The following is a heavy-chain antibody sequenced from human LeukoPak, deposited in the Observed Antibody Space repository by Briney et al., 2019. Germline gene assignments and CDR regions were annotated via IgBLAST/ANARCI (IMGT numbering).Heavy chain of an antibody. V-gene: IGHV3-23*01. CDR3: ARWGIAAAGTLFDP. CDR1: GFTFSSYG. Sequence: PGGSLRLSCAASGFTFSSYGMSWVRQAPGKGLEWVSAISGSGGSTYYADSVKGRFTISRDNSKNTLYLQMNSLRAEDTAVYYCARWGIAAAGTLFDPWGQGTLVTVSS. D-gene: IGHD6-13*01. J-gene: IGHJ5*02. CDR2: ISGSGGST.